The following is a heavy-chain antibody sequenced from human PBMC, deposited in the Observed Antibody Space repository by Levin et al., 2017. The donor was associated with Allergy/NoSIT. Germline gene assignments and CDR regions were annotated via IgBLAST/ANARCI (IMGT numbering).Heavy chain of an antibody. J-gene: IGHJ4*02. Sequence: ASVKVSCKASGYTFTDYYMHWVRQAPGQGLEWLGWINLNSAGTNSAQKFQGRVSMTRDTSISTAYLELSGLRSDDTAVYYCARDPPGSTWSRAVFDYWGQGTLVTVSS. D-gene: IGHD6-13*01. CDR2: INLNSAGT. CDR3: ARDPPGSTWSRAVFDY. CDR1: GYTFTDYY. V-gene: IGHV1-2*02.